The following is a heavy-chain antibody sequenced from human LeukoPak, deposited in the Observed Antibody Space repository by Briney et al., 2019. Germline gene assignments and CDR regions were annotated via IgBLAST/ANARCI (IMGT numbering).Heavy chain of an antibody. CDR2: IRSKAYGGTT. CDR3: TRNYDYSNYVLPDY. Sequence: PGGSLRLSCAASGFTFSSYSMNWVRQAPGKGLEWVGFIRSKAYGGTTEYAASVKGRFTISRDDSKSIAYLQMNSLKTEDTAVYYCTRNYDYSNYVLPDYWGQGTLVTVSS. D-gene: IGHD4-11*01. V-gene: IGHV3-49*04. J-gene: IGHJ4*02. CDR1: GFTFSSYS.